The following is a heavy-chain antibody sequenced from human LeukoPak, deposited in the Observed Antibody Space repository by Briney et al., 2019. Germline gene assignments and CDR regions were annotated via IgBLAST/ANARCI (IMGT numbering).Heavy chain of an antibody. CDR1: GGSISSGAYY. CDR2: IYYSGST. V-gene: IGHV4-31*03. CDR3: ARGGNSKASDC. D-gene: IGHD4-23*01. Sequence: PSETLSLTCTVSGGSISSGAYYWRWIRQHPGKGLEWIGYIYYSGSTYYNPSLRSRVTISVDTSKNQFSLKLSSVTAADTAVYYCARGGNSKASDCWGQGTLVTVSS. J-gene: IGHJ4*02.